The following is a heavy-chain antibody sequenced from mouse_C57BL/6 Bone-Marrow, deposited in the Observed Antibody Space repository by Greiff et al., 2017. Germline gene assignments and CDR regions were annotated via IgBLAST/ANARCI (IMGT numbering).Heavy chain of an antibody. J-gene: IGHJ4*01. Sequence: VQLQQPGAELVMPGASVKLSCKASGYTFTSYWMHWVKQRPGQGLEWIGEIDPSDSYTNYNQKFKGKSTLTVDKSSSTAYMQLSSLTSEDSAVYYCAVYYARDYWGQGTSVTVSS. D-gene: IGHD2-3*01. CDR2: IDPSDSYT. CDR1: GYTFTSYW. V-gene: IGHV1-69*01. CDR3: AVYYARDY.